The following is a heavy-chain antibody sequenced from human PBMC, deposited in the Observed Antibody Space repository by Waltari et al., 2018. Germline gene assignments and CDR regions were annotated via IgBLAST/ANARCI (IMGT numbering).Heavy chain of an antibody. Sequence: EVQLLESGGGLVQPGGSLRLSCAASGFTFSSYAMSWVRQAPGKGLGWVSVIYSGGSTYYADSVKGRFTISRDNSKNTLYLQMNSLRAEDTAVYYCAKGRAAAGTWGDYWGQGTLVTVSS. CDR3: AKGRAAAGTWGDY. V-gene: IGHV3-23*03. CDR1: GFTFSSYA. CDR2: IYSGGST. J-gene: IGHJ4*02. D-gene: IGHD6-13*01.